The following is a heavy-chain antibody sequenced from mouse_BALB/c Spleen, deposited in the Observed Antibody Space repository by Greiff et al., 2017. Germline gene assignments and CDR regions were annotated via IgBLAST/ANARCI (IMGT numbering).Heavy chain of an antibody. V-gene: IGHV1-14*01. CDR3: ARSRNYGYDGDFDY. Sequence: VQLQQSGPELVKPGASVKMSCKASGYTFTSYVMHWVKQKPGQGLEWIGYINPYNDGTKYNEKFKGKATLTSDKSSSTAYMELSSLTSEDSAVYYCARSRNYGYDGDFDYWGQGTTLTVSS. D-gene: IGHD2-14*01. CDR2: INPYNDGT. J-gene: IGHJ2*01. CDR1: GYTFTSYV.